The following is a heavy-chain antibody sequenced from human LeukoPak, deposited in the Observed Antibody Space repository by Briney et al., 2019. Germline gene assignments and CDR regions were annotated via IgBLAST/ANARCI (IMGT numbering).Heavy chain of an antibody. CDR1: APSVSSSSYG. V-gene: IGHV4-39*07. J-gene: IGHJ5*02. CDR2: VDYSGST. D-gene: IGHD1-26*01. CDR3: ARHRIIVGATVQYNWLDP. Sequence: TLSLTRTVAAPSVSSSSYGCGWLRQPPGKGLEWSVRVDYSGSTYYTPSLQTRVTISVDTSKNQFSPKLSSVPAAQTAGYYSARHRIIVGATVQYNWLDPWGQGTLDTVSS.